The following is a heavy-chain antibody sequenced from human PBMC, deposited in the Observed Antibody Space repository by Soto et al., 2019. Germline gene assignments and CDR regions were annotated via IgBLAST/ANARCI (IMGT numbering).Heavy chain of an antibody. Sequence: GGSLRLSCTASGFTFSDYALSWVRQAPGKGLEWVSTVSGDGRSTFYADSVKGRFTISRDNSRNTVDLQMNSLRAEDTALYYCAKQHDSGLPRKYYYGVDVWGQGTTVTVSS. CDR3: AKQHDSGLPRKYYYGVDV. CDR2: VSGDGRST. D-gene: IGHD6-19*01. J-gene: IGHJ6*02. V-gene: IGHV3-23*01. CDR1: GFTFSDYA.